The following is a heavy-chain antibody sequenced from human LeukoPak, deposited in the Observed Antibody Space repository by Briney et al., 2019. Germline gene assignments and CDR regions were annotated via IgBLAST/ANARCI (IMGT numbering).Heavy chain of an antibody. J-gene: IGHJ5*02. V-gene: IGHV1-8*03. CDR2: MNPNSGNT. D-gene: IGHD1-7*01. CDR1: GYTFTSYD. Sequence: GASVKVSCKASGYTFTSYDINWVRQATGQGLEWMGWMNPNSGNTGYAQKFQGRVTITRNTSISTAYMELSSLRSEDTAVYYCARGLGLGWNYWFDPWGQGTLVTVSS. CDR3: ARGLGLGWNYWFDP.